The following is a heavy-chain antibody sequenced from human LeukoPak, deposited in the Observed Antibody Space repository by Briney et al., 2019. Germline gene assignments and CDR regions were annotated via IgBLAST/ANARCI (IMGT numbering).Heavy chain of an antibody. CDR1: GGSISSYY. CDR3: ARARYSYYYYYYGMDV. J-gene: IGHJ6*02. CDR2: INHSGST. D-gene: IGHD5-18*01. Sequence: SETLSLTCTVSGGSISSYYWSWIRQPPGKGLEWIGEINHSGSTNYNPSLKSRVTISVDTSKNQFSLKLSSVTAADTAVYYCARARYSYYYYYYGMDVWGRGTTVTVSS. V-gene: IGHV4-34*01.